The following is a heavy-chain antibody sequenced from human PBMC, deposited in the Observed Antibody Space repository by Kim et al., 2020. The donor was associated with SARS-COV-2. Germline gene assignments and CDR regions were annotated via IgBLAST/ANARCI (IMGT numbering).Heavy chain of an antibody. CDR2: GSEI. CDR3: AQGDALDF. V-gene: IGHV3-7*03. Sequence: GSEIYYVDSVKRRFTISRDNAKNSVYLQMNSVRAEDTAVYYCAQGDALDFWGQGTMVTVSS. J-gene: IGHJ3*01.